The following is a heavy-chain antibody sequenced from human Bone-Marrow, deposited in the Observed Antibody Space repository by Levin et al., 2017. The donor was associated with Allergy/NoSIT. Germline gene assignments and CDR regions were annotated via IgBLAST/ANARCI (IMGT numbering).Heavy chain of an antibody. CDR1: GFTFSSYA. J-gene: IGHJ4*02. V-gene: IGHV3-23*01. D-gene: IGHD3-3*01. CDR2: ISNSGGST. CDR3: AKDIQGFWRGFDGFDY. Sequence: GGSLRLSCAASGFTFSSYAMTWVRQAPGKGLEWVSTISNSGGSTYYADSVKGRFTISRDNAKSALYLQMNSLRAEDTAVYYCAKDIQGFWRGFDGFDYWGQGTLVTVSS.